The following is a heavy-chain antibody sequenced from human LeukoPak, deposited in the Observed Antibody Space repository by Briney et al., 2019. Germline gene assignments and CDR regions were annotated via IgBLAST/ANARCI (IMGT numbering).Heavy chain of an antibody. J-gene: IGHJ4*02. V-gene: IGHV3-53*01. D-gene: IGHD6-19*01. CDR3: AKDNRRHYTSGPNPDSLH. Sequence: GGSLRLSCAASGFTASTNHLSWVRQAPGKGLEWVSVIYSGGTTYYADSVKGRFTVSRDNSKNMLYLQMDSLRVEDTAFYYCAKDNRRHYTSGPNPDSLHWGQGALVTVSS. CDR2: IYSGGTT. CDR1: GFTASTNH.